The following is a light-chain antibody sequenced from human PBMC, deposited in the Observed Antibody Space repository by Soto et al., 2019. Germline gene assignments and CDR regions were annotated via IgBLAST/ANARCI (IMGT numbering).Light chain of an antibody. V-gene: IGKV3-11*01. J-gene: IGKJ1*01. Sequence: EIVLTQSPATLSLSPGEIATLSCRASQSVSSYLAWYQQKPGQAPRLLIYDASNRATGIPARFSGSGSGTDFTLTISSLEPEDFAVYYCQHRSNWPRTFGQGPKVDIK. CDR1: QSVSSY. CDR3: QHRSNWPRT. CDR2: DAS.